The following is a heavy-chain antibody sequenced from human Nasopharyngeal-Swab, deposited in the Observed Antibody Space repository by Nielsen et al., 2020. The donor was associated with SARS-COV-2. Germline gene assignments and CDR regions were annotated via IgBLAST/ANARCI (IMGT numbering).Heavy chain of an antibody. J-gene: IGHJ2*01. CDR2: INTNTGNP. Sequence: WVRQAPGQGLEWMGWINTNTGNPTYAQGFTGRFVFSLDTSVSMAYLQISSLKAEDTAVYYCARDFTQGITIFGVVHDWYFDLWDRGTLVTVSS. D-gene: IGHD3-3*01. V-gene: IGHV7-4-1*04. CDR3: ARDFTQGITIFGVVHDWYFDL.